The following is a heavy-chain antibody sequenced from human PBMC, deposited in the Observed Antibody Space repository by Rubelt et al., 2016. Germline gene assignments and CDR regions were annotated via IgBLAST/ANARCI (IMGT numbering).Heavy chain of an antibody. D-gene: IGHD2-8*01. V-gene: IGHV4-39*07. CDR1: GGSISSSSYY. J-gene: IGHJ4*02. Sequence: QVQLQESGPGLVKPSETLSLTCTVSGGSISSSSYYWGWIRQPPGKGLEWIGSIYYSGGTYYNPSLKVRVTISGDTSKKQFSLKLSVVTAADTAVYYCARDPYCTNGVCYPLDYWGQGTLVTVSS. CDR3: ARDPYCTNGVCYPLDY. CDR2: IYYSGGT.